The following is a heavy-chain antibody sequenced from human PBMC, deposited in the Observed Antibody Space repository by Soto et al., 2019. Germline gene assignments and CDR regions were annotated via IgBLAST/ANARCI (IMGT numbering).Heavy chain of an antibody. D-gene: IGHD2-15*01. CDR2: VIPNLGVT. V-gene: IGHV1-69*08. J-gene: IGHJ4*02. CDR3: ARDKGYCSDTRCQDFDH. Sequence: QVQLVQSGAEVKKPGSSVKVSCKASGGTLSSYTFSWVRQAPVQGLEWMGRVIPNLGVTNYAKKFQGRFTIVLDQTTRTAYMELNSLRYEDTAVYYCARDKGYCSDTRCQDFDHCSQGTLCTGSS. CDR1: GGTLSSYT.